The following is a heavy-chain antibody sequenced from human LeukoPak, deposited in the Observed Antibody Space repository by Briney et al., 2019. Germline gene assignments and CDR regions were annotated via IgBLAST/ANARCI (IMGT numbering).Heavy chain of an antibody. D-gene: IGHD4-17*01. Sequence: SETLSLTCAVYGGSFSGYYWSWIRQPPGKGLEWIGEINHSGSTNYNPSLKSRVTISVDTSKNQFSLKLSSVTAADTAVYYCARGFCDGDYYCYYFDYWGQGTLVTVS. J-gene: IGHJ4*02. V-gene: IGHV4-34*01. CDR1: GGSFSGYY. CDR2: INHSGST. CDR3: ARGFCDGDYYCYYFDY.